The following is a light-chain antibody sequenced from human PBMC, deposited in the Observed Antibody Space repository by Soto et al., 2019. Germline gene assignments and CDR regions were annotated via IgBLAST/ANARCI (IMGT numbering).Light chain of an antibody. CDR2: WAS. CDR3: QQYYHTPRT. V-gene: IGKV4-1*01. CDR1: QSVLYSSNNKNY. J-gene: IGKJ2*02. Sequence: DIVMTQSPDSLAVSLGERATINCKSSQSVLYSSNNKNYLAWYQQKPGQPPKLLIYWASTRGSGVPDRFSGRGSGTYFTLSISRLHAEDLAVYYCQQYYHTPRTFAQGSKLGIK.